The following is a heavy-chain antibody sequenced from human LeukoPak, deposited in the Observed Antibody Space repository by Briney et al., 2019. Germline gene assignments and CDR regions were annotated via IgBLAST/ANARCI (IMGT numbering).Heavy chain of an antibody. CDR3: AKSGGVQPGDAFDI. Sequence: GGSLRLSCAASGFTFSSYGMHWVRQAPGKGLEWVAFIRYDGSNKYYADSVKGRFTISRDNSKNTPYLQMNSLRAEDTAVYYCAKSGGVQPGDAFDIWGQGTMVTVSS. CDR2: IRYDGSNK. D-gene: IGHD3-16*01. CDR1: GFTFSSYG. J-gene: IGHJ3*02. V-gene: IGHV3-30*02.